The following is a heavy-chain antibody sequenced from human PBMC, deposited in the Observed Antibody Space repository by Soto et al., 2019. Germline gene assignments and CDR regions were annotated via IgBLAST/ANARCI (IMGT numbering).Heavy chain of an antibody. J-gene: IGHJ6*01. CDR1: GGTFGTSA. CDR2: IMPVFPTP. CDR3: ARDKDRQQLGGNYYYIMDV. D-gene: IGHD3-3*02. V-gene: IGHV1-69*12. Sequence: QVQLVQSGAEVKKPGSSVKVSCKTSGGTFGTSAISWVRQAPGQGLEWMGGIMPVFPTPDYAQKFQGRVTITADGSTGTAYMELSSLRSEDTAVYYCARDKDRQQLGGNYYYIMDVWGQGTTVTVSS.